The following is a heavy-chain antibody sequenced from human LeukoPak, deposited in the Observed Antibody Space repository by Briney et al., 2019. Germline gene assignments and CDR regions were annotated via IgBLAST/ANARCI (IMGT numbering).Heavy chain of an antibody. CDR3: AREGGGGAEIRAFDI. CDR1: GGSISSGGYY. CDR2: IYYSGST. J-gene: IGHJ3*02. V-gene: IGHV4-31*03. Sequence: PSETLSLTCTVSGGSISSGGYYWSWIRQHPGKGLEWIGYIYYSGSTYYNPSLKSRVTISVDTSKHQFSLKLSSVTAADTAVYYCAREGGGGAEIRAFDIWGQGTMVTVSS. D-gene: IGHD2-15*01.